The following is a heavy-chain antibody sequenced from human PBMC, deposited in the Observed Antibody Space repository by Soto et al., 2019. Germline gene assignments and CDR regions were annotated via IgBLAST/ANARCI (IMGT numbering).Heavy chain of an antibody. CDR3: TRGSNHFDY. V-gene: IGHV3-74*01. Sequence: EVQLVESGGGLVQPGGSLRLSCAASGFTFSPFWMHWVRQVPGKGPVWVSRINSDGNSTSYADSVKGRFTISRDNAKNTLYLQMNSLRAEDTAVYYCTRGSNHFDYWGQGTLVTVSS. D-gene: IGHD4-4*01. CDR1: GFTFSPFW. CDR2: INSDGNST. J-gene: IGHJ4*02.